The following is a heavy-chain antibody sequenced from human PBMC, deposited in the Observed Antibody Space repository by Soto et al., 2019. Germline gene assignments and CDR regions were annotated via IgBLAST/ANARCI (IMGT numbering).Heavy chain of an antibody. V-gene: IGHV1-69*13. CDR1: RVAFSKFI. D-gene: IGHD6-19*01. Sequence: VASVKVSCKASRVAFSKFIVTWVRQAPGLGLEWVGGIIPIFGTANYAQKFQGRVTITADESTSTSYMEVNNLRSEDTAVYYCAKVRYSSPMGYYYVMDVWG. J-gene: IGHJ6*02. CDR2: IIPIFGTA. CDR3: AKVRYSSPMGYYYVMDV.